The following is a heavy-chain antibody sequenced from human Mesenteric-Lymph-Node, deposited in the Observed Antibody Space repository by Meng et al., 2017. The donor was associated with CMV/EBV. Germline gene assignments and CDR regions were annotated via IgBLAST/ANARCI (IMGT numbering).Heavy chain of an antibody. CDR3: ARGNNGGIDWFDP. CDR2: IIPIFATK. D-gene: IGHD1/OR15-1a*01. V-gene: IGHV1-69*01. Sequence: KPSGGSCSYYVWTRLRQAPGQELEGVGGIIPIFATKNYAQKLQGRVTITADESTNTVYMALRSLASEDTAVYYCARGNNGGIDWFDPWGQGTLVTVSS. J-gene: IGHJ5*02. CDR1: GGSCSYYV.